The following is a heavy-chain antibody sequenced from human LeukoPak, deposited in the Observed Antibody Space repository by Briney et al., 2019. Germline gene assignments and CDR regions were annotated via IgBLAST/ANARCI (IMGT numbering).Heavy chain of an antibody. D-gene: IGHD1-26*01. V-gene: IGHV3-9*01. CDR3: IKDMGFDLLKDAFDV. CDR2: ISWDSGNM. Sequence: PGGSLRLSCAGAGFSLDDYAMHWVRQLPGKGLEWVSSISWDSGNMAYADSVKGRFTISRDNAKNSLFLQMNSLRAEDTALYYCIKDMGFDLLKDAFDVWGQGTMVTVSS. J-gene: IGHJ3*01. CDR1: GFSLDDYA.